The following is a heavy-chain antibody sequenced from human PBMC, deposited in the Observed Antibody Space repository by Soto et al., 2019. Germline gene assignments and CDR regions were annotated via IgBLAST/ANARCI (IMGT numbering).Heavy chain of an antibody. Sequence: ASVKVSCKASGGTFSSYAISWVRQAPGQGLEWMGGIIPIFGTANYAQKFQGRVTITADESTSTAYMELSSLRSEDTAVYYCARTDGYCSGGSCYSGMGGMDVWGQGTTVTVSS. V-gene: IGHV1-69*13. CDR1: GGTFSSYA. CDR3: ARTDGYCSGGSCYSGMGGMDV. CDR2: IIPIFGTA. D-gene: IGHD2-15*01. J-gene: IGHJ6*02.